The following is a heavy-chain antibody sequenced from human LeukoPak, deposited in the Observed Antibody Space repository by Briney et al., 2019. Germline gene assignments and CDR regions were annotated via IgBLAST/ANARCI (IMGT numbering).Heavy chain of an antibody. V-gene: IGHV4-4*07. CDR1: GGSISSYY. CDR3: ARGIGATNRYYYYYYYMDV. Sequence: PSETLSLTCTVSGGSISSYYWSWIRQPAGKGLEWIGRIYTSGSTNYNPSLKSRVTISVDKSKNQFSLKLRSVTAADTAVYYCARGIGATNRYYYYYYYMDVWGKGTTVTVSS. J-gene: IGHJ6*03. CDR2: IYTSGST. D-gene: IGHD1-26*01.